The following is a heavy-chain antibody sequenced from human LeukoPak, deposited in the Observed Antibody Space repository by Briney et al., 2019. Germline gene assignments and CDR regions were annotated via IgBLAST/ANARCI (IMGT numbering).Heavy chain of an antibody. J-gene: IGHJ3*02. Sequence: GGSLRLALAAPGFTLSSHDIDSGRQAPGKGLEWVALIWYDGSNKNYADSVKGRFTISRDNSKNTLFLQMNSLRAEDPAVYYSTTEASDACDIWGQGTMVTVSS. V-gene: IGHV3-33*01. CDR2: IWYDGSNK. CDR3: TTEASDACDI. CDR1: GFTLSSHD.